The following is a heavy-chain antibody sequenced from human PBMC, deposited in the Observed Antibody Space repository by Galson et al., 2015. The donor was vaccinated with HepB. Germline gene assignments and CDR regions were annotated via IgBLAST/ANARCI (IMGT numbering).Heavy chain of an antibody. V-gene: IGHV3-30*18. CDR3: AKESPYDYVWGSYWGAFDY. D-gene: IGHD3-16*01. J-gene: IGHJ4*02. Sequence: SLRLSCAASGFTFSSYGMHWVRQAPGKGLEWVAVISYGGSNKYYADPVKGRFTISRDNSKNTLYLQMNSLRAEDTAVYYCAKESPYDYVWGSYWGAFDYWGQGTLVTVSS. CDR2: ISYGGSNK. CDR1: GFTFSSYG.